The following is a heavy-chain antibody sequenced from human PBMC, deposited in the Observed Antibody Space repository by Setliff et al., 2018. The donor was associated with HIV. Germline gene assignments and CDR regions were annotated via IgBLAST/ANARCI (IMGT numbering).Heavy chain of an antibody. Sequence: LSLTCSVSGASIRGSGSYWVWVRQAPGKGLEWIGSIYSSGSAYYSPSLNSRVSMSVDTSKDHFSLKLDSVTAADTAMYFCARRTQSGYDRYFDYWGQGKLVTVSS. V-gene: IGHV4-39*02. CDR2: IYSSGSA. CDR3: ARRTQSGYDRYFDY. CDR1: GASIRGSGSY. J-gene: IGHJ4*02. D-gene: IGHD5-12*01.